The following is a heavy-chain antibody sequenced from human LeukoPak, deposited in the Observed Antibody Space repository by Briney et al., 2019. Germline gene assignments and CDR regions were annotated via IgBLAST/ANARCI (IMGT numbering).Heavy chain of an antibody. CDR3: AAEIYGGNTDCCTFDF. CDR1: GFTFSNSA. D-gene: IGHD4-23*01. CDR2: IGVAGGNT. Sequence: SVKVSCKASGFTFSNSAIQWVRQARGQRLEWIGWIGVAGGNTNYAQTLQGRITITRDMSTSTAYTELTSLRSDDTAVYYCAAEIYGGNTDCCTFDFWGPGTPVTVSS. V-gene: IGHV1-58*02. J-gene: IGHJ3*01.